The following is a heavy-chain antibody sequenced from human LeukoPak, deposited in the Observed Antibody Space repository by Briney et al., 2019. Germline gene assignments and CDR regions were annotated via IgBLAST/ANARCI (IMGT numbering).Heavy chain of an antibody. CDR1: GFTLSGYW. CDR3: ARDFHGDHDY. CDR2: INPDGSTT. D-gene: IGHD4-17*01. J-gene: IGHJ4*02. Sequence: GGSLRLSCAASGFTLSGYWIHWVRQAPGKGLVWVARINPDGSTTSYADSVKGRITISRDNAKNTLYPQMHSLRAEDTAVYYCARDFHGDHDYWGQGTLVTVSS. V-gene: IGHV3-74*01.